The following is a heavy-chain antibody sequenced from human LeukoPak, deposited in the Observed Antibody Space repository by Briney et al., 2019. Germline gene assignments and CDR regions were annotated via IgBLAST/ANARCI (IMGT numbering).Heavy chain of an antibody. CDR1: GASVSRGGHY. D-gene: IGHD3-10*01. J-gene: IGHJ4*02. CDR2: IFDSGSA. CDR3: ARDGQGFGEFFDY. Sequence: SETLSLTCNVSGASVSRGGHYWSWIRQPPGKGLEWVGYIFDSGSAYYNPSLNRRVTISLDTPQNQFSLTLRSVTAADTATYYCARDGQGFGEFFDYWGQGTLVTVSS. V-gene: IGHV4-30-4*01.